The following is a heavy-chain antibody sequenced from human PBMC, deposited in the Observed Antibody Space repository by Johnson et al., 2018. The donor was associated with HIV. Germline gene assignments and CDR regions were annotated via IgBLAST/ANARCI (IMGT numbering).Heavy chain of an antibody. D-gene: IGHD3-10*01. Sequence: VQLVESGGGLIQPGGSLRLSCAASGFTVTNYHMSWVRQAPGKGLEWVSVVYGGASKYYADSVKGRFTISGDTSKNTLYLQMNSLRAEDTAVYYCARGSIIMVRGVIGLDIWGQGTMVIVSS. CDR1: GFTVTNYH. CDR2: VYGGASK. J-gene: IGHJ3*02. CDR3: ARGSIIMVRGVIGLDI. V-gene: IGHV3-53*01.